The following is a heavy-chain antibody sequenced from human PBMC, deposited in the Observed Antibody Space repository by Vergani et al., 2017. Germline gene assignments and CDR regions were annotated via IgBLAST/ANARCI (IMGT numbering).Heavy chain of an antibody. CDR1: GGSISSGDYY. CDR3: ARATYYDSSGYYYTVDY. CDR2: IYYSGST. J-gene: IGHJ4*02. D-gene: IGHD3-22*01. Sequence: QVQLQESGPGLVKPSQTLSLTCTVSGGSISSGDYYWSWIRQPPRKVMEWIGYIYYSGSTYYNPSLKSRVTISVDTSKNQFSLKLSSVYAADTAVYYCARATYYDSSGYYYTVDYWGQGTLVTVSA. V-gene: IGHV4-30-4*08.